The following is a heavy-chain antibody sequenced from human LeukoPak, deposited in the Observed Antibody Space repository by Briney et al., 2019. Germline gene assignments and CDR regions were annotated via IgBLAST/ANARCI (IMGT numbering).Heavy chain of an antibody. CDR2: ISGSGGST. CDR3: AKSGHYYDSSGYIDY. V-gene: IGHV3-23*01. J-gene: IGHJ4*02. Sequence: GGSLRLPCAASGFTFSSYGMSWVRQAPGKGLEGVSAISGSGGSTYYADSVKGRFTISRDNSKNTLYLQMNSPRAEDTAVYYCAKSGHYYDSSGYIDYWGQGTLVTVSS. CDR1: GFTFSSYG. D-gene: IGHD3-22*01.